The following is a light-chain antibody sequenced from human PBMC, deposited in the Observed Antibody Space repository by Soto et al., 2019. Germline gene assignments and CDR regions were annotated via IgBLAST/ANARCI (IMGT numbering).Light chain of an antibody. V-gene: IGLV2-14*01. CDR3: SSYTSSSTLV. CDR2: EVS. CDR1: SSDVGGYNY. J-gene: IGLJ3*02. Sequence: QSVLTQPASVSGSPGQSITISCTRTSSDVGGYNYVSWYQQHPGKVPKLMIYEVSNRPSGVSNRFSGSKSGNTASLTISGLQAEDEADYYCSSYTSSSTLVFGGGTKLTVL.